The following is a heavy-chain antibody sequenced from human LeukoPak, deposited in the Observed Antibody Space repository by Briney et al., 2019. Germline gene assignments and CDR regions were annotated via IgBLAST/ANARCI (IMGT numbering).Heavy chain of an antibody. D-gene: IGHD2-2*02. CDR3: ARGAIADAY. CDR2: ITWNGGDI. Sequence: QPGGSLRLSCAVSGFTFDDYAMYWVRQTPGRGLEWVSGITWNGGDIGYVDSVKGRFTISRDNAKNSLYLQMNSLRSEDTALYYCARGAIADAYWGQGTLVTVSS. J-gene: IGHJ4*02. CDR1: GFTFDDYA. V-gene: IGHV3-9*01.